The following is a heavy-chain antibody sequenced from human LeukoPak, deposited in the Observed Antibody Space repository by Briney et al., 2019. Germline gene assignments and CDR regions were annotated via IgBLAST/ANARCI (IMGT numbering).Heavy chain of an antibody. Sequence: GGSLRLSCSASGFTFSTYAMHWVRQAPGKGLEYVSAISSNGGSTYYADSVKGRFTISRDNSKNTLYLQMSSLRAEDTAMYYCVNGDQSSWYRTLLYWGQGTLVTVSS. CDR3: VNGDQSSWYRTLLY. J-gene: IGHJ4*02. V-gene: IGHV3-64D*06. CDR1: GFTFSTYA. CDR2: ISSNGGST. D-gene: IGHD6-13*01.